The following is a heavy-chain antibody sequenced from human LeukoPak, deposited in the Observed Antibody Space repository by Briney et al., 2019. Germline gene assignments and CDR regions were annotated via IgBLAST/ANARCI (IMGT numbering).Heavy chain of an antibody. CDR1: GFTFSSYS. CDR2: ISRNSIYI. CDR3: VRRGDY. V-gene: IGHV3-21*01. D-gene: IGHD3-10*01. Sequence: GGPLRLSCAASGFTFSSYSMNWVRQAPGKGLEWVSSISRNSIYIYYADSVKGRFTISRDNDKKLLYLQMDSLRAEDTAVYYCVRRGDYWGQGTLVTVSS. J-gene: IGHJ4*02.